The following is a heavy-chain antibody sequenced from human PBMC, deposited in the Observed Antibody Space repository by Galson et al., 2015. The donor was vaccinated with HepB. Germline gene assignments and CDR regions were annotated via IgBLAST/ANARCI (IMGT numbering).Heavy chain of an antibody. V-gene: IGHV7-4-1*02. D-gene: IGHD3-16*01. CDR1: GYTFTNYA. J-gene: IGHJ4*02. CDR2: INTNTGNP. Sequence: SFKASGYTFTNYAMNWVRQAPGQGLEWMGWINTNTGNPTYAQGFTGRFVFSLDTSVSTAYLQISSLKAEDTAVYYCAREPPMTDELGADSWGQGTLVTVSS. CDR3: AREPPMTDELGADS.